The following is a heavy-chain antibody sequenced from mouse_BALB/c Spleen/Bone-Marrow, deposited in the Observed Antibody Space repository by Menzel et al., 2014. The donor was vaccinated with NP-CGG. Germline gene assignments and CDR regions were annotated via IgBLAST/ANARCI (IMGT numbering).Heavy chain of an antibody. CDR2: IYPGSGNT. V-gene: IGHV1-84*02. CDR3: ARILYWYFDV. Sequence: VQLVESGPELVKPGASVKISCKASGYTFTDYYINWVKQKPGQGLEWIGRIYPGSGNTKYNEKFKGKATLTVDTSSSTAYVQLSSLTSEDTAVYFCARILYWYFDVWGAGTTVTVSS. CDR1: GYTFTDYY. J-gene: IGHJ1*01.